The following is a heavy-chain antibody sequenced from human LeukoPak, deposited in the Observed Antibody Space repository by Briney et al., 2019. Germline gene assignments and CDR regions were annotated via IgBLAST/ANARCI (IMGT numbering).Heavy chain of an antibody. CDR2: IYYSGST. V-gene: IGHV4-59*08. CDR1: GGSISSYY. J-gene: IGHJ4*02. D-gene: IGHD3-16*02. CDR3: ARQGYVWGSYRHDYYFDY. Sequence: SETLSLTCTVSGGSISSYYWSWIRQPPGKGLEWIGYIYYSGSTNYNPSLKSRVTISVDTSKNQFSPKLSSVTAADTAVYYCARQGYVWGSYRHDYYFDYWGQGTLVTVSS.